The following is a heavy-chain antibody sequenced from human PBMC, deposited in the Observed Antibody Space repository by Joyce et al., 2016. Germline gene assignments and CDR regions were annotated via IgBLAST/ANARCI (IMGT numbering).Heavy chain of an antibody. CDR1: GDSITNFY. Sequence: QVQLQESGPGLVKPSETLSLTCTVSGDSITNFYWGWIRQPPGKGLEWIGYIYYTGSVNYNPSLKSRGTISVDTSKNQFSLKLTSVTAADTAVYYRARALYCAGDVCYDGGDWYDPWGQGTLVTVSS. J-gene: IGHJ5*02. CDR2: IYYTGSV. CDR3: ARALYCAGDVCYDGGDWYDP. V-gene: IGHV4-59*01. D-gene: IGHD2-8*02.